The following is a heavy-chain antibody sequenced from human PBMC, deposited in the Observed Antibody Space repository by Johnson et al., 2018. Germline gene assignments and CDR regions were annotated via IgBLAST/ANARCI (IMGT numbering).Heavy chain of an antibody. D-gene: IGHD5-12*01. Sequence: QVQLVESGGGVIQPGRSLRVSCAAFGFDLSDFGMHWLRQAPGKGPEWLALIWFDGSNKNYADSVRGRFTISRDKSKNTLYLQMNSLGAEDTAVYYCARGGWGVVATGGYMDVWGKGTTVTVSS. V-gene: IGHV3-33*01. CDR3: ARGGWGVVATGGYMDV. CDR1: GFDLSDFG. CDR2: IWFDGSNK. J-gene: IGHJ6*03.